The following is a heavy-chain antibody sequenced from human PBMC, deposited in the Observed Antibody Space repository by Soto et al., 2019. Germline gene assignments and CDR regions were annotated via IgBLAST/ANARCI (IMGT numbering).Heavy chain of an antibody. CDR2: ISGSGGST. J-gene: IGHJ4*02. CDR1: GFTFSSYA. D-gene: IGHD2-15*01. V-gene: IGHV3-23*01. Sequence: GGSLRLSCAASGFTFSSYAMSWVRQAPGKGLEWVSAISGSGGSTYYADSVKGRFTISRDNSKNTLYLQMNSLRAEDTAVYYCAKDGFLGYCSGGSCYYFDYWGQGTLVTVSS. CDR3: AKDGFLGYCSGGSCYYFDY.